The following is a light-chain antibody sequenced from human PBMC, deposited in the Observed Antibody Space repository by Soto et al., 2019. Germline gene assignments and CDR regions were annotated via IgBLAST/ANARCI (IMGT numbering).Light chain of an antibody. CDR1: QDISKF. V-gene: IGKV1-33*01. CDR2: DAS. J-gene: IGKJ3*01. Sequence: DIQMTQSPSSLSASIGDRVSFTCQASQDISKFLNWYQHKPGQAPSLLIYDASKSHFGVPSRFSGSGSGTDFTFTISSLQPEDNATDYCQQYENRPYTFGPGTKVDVK. CDR3: QQYENRPYT.